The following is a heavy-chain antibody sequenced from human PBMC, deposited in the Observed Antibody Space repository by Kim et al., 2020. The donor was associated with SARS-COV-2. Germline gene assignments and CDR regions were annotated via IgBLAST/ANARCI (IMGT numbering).Heavy chain of an antibody. V-gene: IGHV3-11*01. CDR1: GFTFSAYY. J-gene: IGHJ3*02. D-gene: IGHD2-15*01. CDR2: ISSGASTI. CDR3: ARVLSYPDAFDI. Sequence: GGSLRLSCAASGFTFSAYYMNWIRQAPGKGLEWISYISSGASTIYYADSVKGRFTISRDNAKNSLYLQVNSLRAEDTAVYYCARVLSYPDAFDIWGQGT.